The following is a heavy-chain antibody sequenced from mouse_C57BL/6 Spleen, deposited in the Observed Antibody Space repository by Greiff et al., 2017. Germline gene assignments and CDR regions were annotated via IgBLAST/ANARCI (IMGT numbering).Heavy chain of an antibody. Sequence: EVKLVESGGGLVKPGGSLKFSCAASGFTFSDYGMHWVRQAPEKGLEWVAYISSGSSSIYYADTVKGRFTISGDNATNTLYLQMTSLRSEDTAMYYCAADYAFAYWGQGTLVTVSA. V-gene: IGHV5-17*01. CDR2: ISSGSSSI. CDR1: GFTFSDYG. J-gene: IGHJ3*01. D-gene: IGHD2-4*01. CDR3: AADYAFAY.